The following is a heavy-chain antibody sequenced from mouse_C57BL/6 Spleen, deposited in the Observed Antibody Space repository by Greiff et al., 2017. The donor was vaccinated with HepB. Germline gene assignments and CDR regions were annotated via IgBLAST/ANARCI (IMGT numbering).Heavy chain of an antibody. CDR1: GYSITSGYY. CDR2: ISYDGSN. Sequence: ESGPGLVKPSQSLSLTCSVTGYSITSGYYWNWIRQFPGNKLEWMGYISYDGSNNYNPSLKNRISITRDTSKNQFFLKLNSVTTEDTATYYCSYGLYFDYWGQGTTLTVSS. D-gene: IGHD1-1*01. V-gene: IGHV3-6*01. CDR3: SYGLYFDY. J-gene: IGHJ2*01.